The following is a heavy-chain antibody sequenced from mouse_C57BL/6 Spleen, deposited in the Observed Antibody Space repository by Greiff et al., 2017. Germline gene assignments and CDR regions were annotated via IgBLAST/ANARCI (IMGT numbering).Heavy chain of an antibody. CDR1: GFNIKDDY. V-gene: IGHV14-4*01. CDR2: IDPENGDT. Sequence: EVQVVESGAELVRPGASVKLSCTASGFNIKDDYMHWVKQRPEQGLEWIGWIDPENGDTEYASKFQGKATITADTSSNTAYLHLSSLTSADTAVYYCTTGSKRYFDYWGQGTTLTVSS. CDR3: TTGSKRYFDY. J-gene: IGHJ2*01.